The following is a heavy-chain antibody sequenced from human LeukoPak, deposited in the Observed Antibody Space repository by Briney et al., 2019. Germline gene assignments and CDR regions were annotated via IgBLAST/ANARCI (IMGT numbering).Heavy chain of an antibody. CDR3: ARGRFGESD. Sequence: GGSLRLSCAASGFTVSSNYMNWVRQAPGKGLEWVSVIYTGGSTDYADSVKGRFTISRDTSKNTVYLQMSSLRADDTAVYYCARGRFGESDWGQGTLVTVSS. D-gene: IGHD3-10*01. CDR1: GFTVSSNY. J-gene: IGHJ4*02. V-gene: IGHV3-53*01. CDR2: IYTGGST.